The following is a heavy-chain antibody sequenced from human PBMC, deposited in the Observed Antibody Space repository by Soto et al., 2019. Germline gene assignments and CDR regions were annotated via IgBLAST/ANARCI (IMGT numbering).Heavy chain of an antibody. CDR2: IYYSGST. CDR3: ARTPIIAAAGISYFDY. D-gene: IGHD6-13*01. Sequence: SETLSLTCTVSGGSISSGGYYWSWIRQHPGKGLEWIGYIYYSGSTYYNPSLKSRVTISVDTSKNQFSLKLSSVTAADTAVYYCARTPIIAAAGISYFDYWGQGTLVTLSS. CDR1: GGSISSGGYY. V-gene: IGHV4-31*03. J-gene: IGHJ4*02.